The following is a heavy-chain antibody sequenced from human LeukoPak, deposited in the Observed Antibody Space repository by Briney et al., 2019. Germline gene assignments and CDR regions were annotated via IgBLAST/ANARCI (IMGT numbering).Heavy chain of an antibody. CDR1: GFTFSSYT. V-gene: IGHV3-21*01. D-gene: IGHD2-15*01. CDR3: ARDPTPRYCSGGSCYTHYGMDV. J-gene: IGHJ6*02. Sequence: GGSLRLSCAASGFTFSSYTMNWVRQAPGKGLEWVSSISSSSSYIYYANSVKGRLTISRDNAKNSLYLQMNSLGAEDTAVYYRARDPTPRYCSGGSCYTHYGMDVWGQGTTVTVSS. CDR2: ISSSSSYI.